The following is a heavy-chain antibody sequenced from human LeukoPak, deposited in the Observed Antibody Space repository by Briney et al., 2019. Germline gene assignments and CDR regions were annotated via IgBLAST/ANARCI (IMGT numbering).Heavy chain of an antibody. Sequence: PSETLSLTCTVSGASISSYYWTWIRQPPGKGLEWIGYIYHSGSTYYNPSLKSRVTISVDRSKNQFSLKLSSVTAADTAVYYCATQAGGYCSGGSCYYFDYWGQGTLVTVSS. D-gene: IGHD2-15*01. CDR1: GASISSYY. CDR2: IYHSGST. J-gene: IGHJ4*02. CDR3: ATQAGGYCSGGSCYYFDY. V-gene: IGHV4-59*04.